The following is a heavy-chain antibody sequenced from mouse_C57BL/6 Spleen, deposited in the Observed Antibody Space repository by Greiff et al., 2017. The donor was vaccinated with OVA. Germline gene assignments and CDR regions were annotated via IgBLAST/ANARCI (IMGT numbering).Heavy chain of an antibody. V-gene: IGHV1-55*01. D-gene: IGHD1-1*01. J-gene: IGHJ2*01. CDR2: IYPGSGST. CDR1: GYTFTSYW. CDR3: ARGINSITPYFDY. Sequence: VKLQQPGAELVKPGASVKMSCKASGYTFTSYWITWVKQRPGQGLEWIGDIYPGSGSTNYNEKFKSKATLTVDTSSSTAYMQLSSLTSEDSAVYYCARGINSITPYFDYWGQGTTLTVSS.